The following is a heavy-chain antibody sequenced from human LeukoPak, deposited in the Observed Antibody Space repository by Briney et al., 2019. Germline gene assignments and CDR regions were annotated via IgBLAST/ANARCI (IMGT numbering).Heavy chain of an antibody. CDR3: ARLVFYQYYFDY. CDR2: IIPIFGTA. D-gene: IGHD5/OR15-5a*01. Sequence: SVKVSCKASGGTFSSYAISWVRQAPGQGLEWMGGIIPIFGTANYAQKFQGRVTITADESTSTAYMELSSLRSEDTAVYYCARLVFYQYYFDYWGQGTLVTVSS. J-gene: IGHJ4*02. V-gene: IGHV1-69*01. CDR1: GGTFSSYA.